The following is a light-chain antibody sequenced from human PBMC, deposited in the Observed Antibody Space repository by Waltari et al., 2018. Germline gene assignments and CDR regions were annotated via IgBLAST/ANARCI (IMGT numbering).Light chain of an antibody. CDR2: DVS. V-gene: IGLV2-14*01. CDR1: SRDVGGYNY. CDR3: SSYTSSSTYV. J-gene: IGLJ1*01. Sequence: QSALTQPASVSGSPGQSITISCTGTSRDVGGYNYFSWYLQHPGKAPKLMIYDVSNRPSGVSARVSGSKSGNTASLTISGLQAEDEADYYCSSYTSSSTYVFGTGTKVTVL.